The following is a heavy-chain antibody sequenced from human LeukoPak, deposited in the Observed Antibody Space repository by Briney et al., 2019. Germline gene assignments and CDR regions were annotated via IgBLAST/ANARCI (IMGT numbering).Heavy chain of an antibody. CDR1: GGSISSYY. V-gene: IGHV4-59*12. D-gene: IGHD2-15*01. Sequence: PSETLSLTCTVSGGSISSYYWSWIRQPPGKGLEWIGYIYYSGSTNYSPSLKSRVTISVDTSKNQFSLKLSSVTAADTAVYYCARAYTPFYCSGGSCSAYYFDYWGQGTLVTVSS. CDR2: IYYSGST. CDR3: ARAYTPFYCSGGSCSAYYFDY. J-gene: IGHJ4*02.